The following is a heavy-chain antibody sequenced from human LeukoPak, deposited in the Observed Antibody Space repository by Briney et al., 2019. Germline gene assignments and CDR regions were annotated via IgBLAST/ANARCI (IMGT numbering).Heavy chain of an antibody. D-gene: IGHD3-9*01. CDR1: GFTFGDYA. CDR2: IRGKAYGGTT. Sequence: GGSLRLSCTASGFTFGDYAMSWVRQAPGKGLEWVGFIRGKAYGGTTEYAASVKGRFTISRDDSKSIAYLQMNSLKTEDTAVYYCTRDFNPSRTYYDILTGYYEGWFDPWGQGTLVTVSS. V-gene: IGHV3-49*04. J-gene: IGHJ5*02. CDR3: TRDFNPSRTYYDILTGYYEGWFDP.